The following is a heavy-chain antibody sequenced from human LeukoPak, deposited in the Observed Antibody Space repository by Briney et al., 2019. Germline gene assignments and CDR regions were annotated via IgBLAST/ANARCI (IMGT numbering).Heavy chain of an antibody. V-gene: IGHV3-30*18. D-gene: IGHD6-6*01. CDR1: GFSFSDSV. Sequence: PGKSLRLSCVASGFSFSDSVIHWVRQAPGKGLEWVAVISYDGSNKYYADSVKGRFTISRDNSKNTLYLQMNSLRAGGTAVYYCAKDARYSSSPGEIDYWGQGTLVTVSS. CDR3: AKDARYSSSPGEIDY. J-gene: IGHJ4*02. CDR2: ISYDGSNK.